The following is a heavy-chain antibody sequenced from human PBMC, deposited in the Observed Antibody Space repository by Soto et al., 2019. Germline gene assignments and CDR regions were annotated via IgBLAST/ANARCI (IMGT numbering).Heavy chain of an antibody. CDR2: IYYSGST. V-gene: IGHV4-61*05. CDR1: GGSISGSYYY. Sequence: PSETLSLTCAVPGGSISGSYYYWAWIRQPPGKGLEWIGYIYYSGSTNYNPSLKSRVTISVDPSKNQFSLKLSSVTAADTAVYYCARGGIAVSGPWGQGTLVTVSS. D-gene: IGHD6-19*01. CDR3: ARGGIAVSGP. J-gene: IGHJ5*02.